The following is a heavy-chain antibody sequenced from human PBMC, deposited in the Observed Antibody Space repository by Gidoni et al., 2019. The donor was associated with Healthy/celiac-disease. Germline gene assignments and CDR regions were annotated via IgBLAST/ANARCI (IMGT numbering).Heavy chain of an antibody. CDR2: ISGSVGST. CDR3: AKGVPYYYDSSGYYGDAFDI. D-gene: IGHD3-22*01. V-gene: IGHV3-23*01. CDR1: GFTFSSYA. J-gene: IGHJ3*02. Sequence: EVQLLESGGGWVQPGGYLRLSWAASGFTFSSYAMSWVRQAPGKGLEGVSAISGSVGSTYYADSVKGRFTISRDNSKNTLYLQMNSLRAEDTAVDYCAKGVPYYYDSSGYYGDAFDIWGQGTMVTVSS.